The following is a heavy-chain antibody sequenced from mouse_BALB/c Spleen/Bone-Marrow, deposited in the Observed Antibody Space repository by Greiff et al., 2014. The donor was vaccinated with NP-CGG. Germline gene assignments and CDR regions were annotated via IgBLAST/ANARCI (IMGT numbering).Heavy chain of an antibody. CDR1: GYTFTEYT. J-gene: IGHJ2*01. V-gene: IGHV1-18*01. CDR3: AALYGIVFDY. Sequence: EVQLQESGPELVKPGASVKISCKTSGYTFTEYTMHWVKQSQGKSLEWIGGIHPNNGGSSYNQKFKGKATLTVDKSSSTAYMELRNLTSEDSAVYYCAALYGIVFDYWGQGTTLTVSS. CDR2: IHPNNGGS. D-gene: IGHD2-1*01.